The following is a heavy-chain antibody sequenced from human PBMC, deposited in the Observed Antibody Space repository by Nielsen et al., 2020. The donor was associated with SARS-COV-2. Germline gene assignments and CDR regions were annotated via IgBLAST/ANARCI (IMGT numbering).Heavy chain of an antibody. V-gene: IGHV4-31*02. J-gene: IGHJ4*02. CDR3: ARGEGGANDY. Sequence: SCTVSGGSISSGGYYWSWIRQHPGKGLEWIGYIYYSGSTYYNPSLKSRVTISVDTSKNQFSLKLSSVTAADTAVYYCARGEGGANDYWGQGTLVTVSS. CDR1: GGSISSGGYY. CDR2: IYYSGST. D-gene: IGHD1-26*01.